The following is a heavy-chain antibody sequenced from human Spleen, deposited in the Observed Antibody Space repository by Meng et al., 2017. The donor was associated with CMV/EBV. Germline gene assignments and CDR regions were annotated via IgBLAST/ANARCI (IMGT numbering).Heavy chain of an antibody. J-gene: IGHJ4*02. CDR3: ARDEGLI. CDR1: GFTFSTYG. V-gene: IGHV3-33*01. Sequence: SCAASGFTFSTYGMHWVRQTPGKGLEWVAVIWYDGSNPNYADSVKGRFTISRDNAKNTLYLQMNSLRAEDTAVYYCARDEGLIWGQGTLVTVSS. CDR2: IWYDGSNP.